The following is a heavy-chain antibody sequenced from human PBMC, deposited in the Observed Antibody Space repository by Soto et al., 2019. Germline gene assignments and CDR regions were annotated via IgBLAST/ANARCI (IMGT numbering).Heavy chain of an antibody. V-gene: IGHV3-7*01. Sequence: PGGSLRLSCAASGFTFSSYAMSWVRQAPGKGLEWVANISGDGSGTYYVDSVKGRFTISRDNSKNSLYLQMNSLRAEDTAVYYCARDQGAKYYYYCMDVWGKGTTVTVSS. J-gene: IGHJ6*03. CDR2: ISGDGSGT. CDR1: GFTFSSYA. CDR3: ARDQGAKYYYYCMDV.